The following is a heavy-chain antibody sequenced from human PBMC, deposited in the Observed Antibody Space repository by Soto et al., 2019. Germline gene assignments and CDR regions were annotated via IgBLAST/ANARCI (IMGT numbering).Heavy chain of an antibody. CDR1: GGSISSSNW. V-gene: IGHV4-4*02. CDR3: ARSSIDSSGYYGYLFDY. CDR2: IYHSGST. Sequence: AETLSLTCAVSGGSISSSNWGSWVRQPPGKGLEWIGEIYHSGSTNYNPSLKSRVTISVDKSKNQFSLKLSSVTAADTAVYYCARSSIDSSGYYGYLFDYWGQGTLVTVS. D-gene: IGHD3-22*01. J-gene: IGHJ4*02.